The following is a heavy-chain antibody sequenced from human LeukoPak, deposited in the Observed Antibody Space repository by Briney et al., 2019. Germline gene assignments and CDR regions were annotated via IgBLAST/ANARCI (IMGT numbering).Heavy chain of an antibody. CDR2: IKPDGSDR. CDR1: GFSFGTHW. Sequence: PGGSLRLSCAASGFSFGTHWMNWVRQAPGGGLEWLANIKPDGSDRYYVDSVRGRFTISRDNAKNLVYLQIDSPRTEDTGVYYCSGRSGFSSIYWGQGTLVKVSS. CDR3: SGRSGFSSIY. J-gene: IGHJ4*02. D-gene: IGHD6-19*01. V-gene: IGHV3-7*01.